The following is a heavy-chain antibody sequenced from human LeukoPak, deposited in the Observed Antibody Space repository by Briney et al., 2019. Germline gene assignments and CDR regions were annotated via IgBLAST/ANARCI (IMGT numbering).Heavy chain of an antibody. CDR3: ARQRRNDCGSPSCYIDY. V-gene: IGHV4-39*01. D-gene: IGHD2-2*02. CDR1: GGSISSGRSS. J-gene: IGHJ4*02. Sequence: SETLSLACTVSGGSISSGRSSWGWIRQPPGKGLEWIGSISYSGNSYYNPSLKSRVTISVDTSKNHFSLKLTSVTAADTAVYYCARQRRNDCGSPSCYIDYWGQGTLVTVSS. CDR2: ISYSGNS.